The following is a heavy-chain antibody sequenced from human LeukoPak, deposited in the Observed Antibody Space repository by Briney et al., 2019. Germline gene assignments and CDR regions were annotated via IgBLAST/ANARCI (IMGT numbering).Heavy chain of an antibody. CDR2: IYFSGST. CDR3: AGTGLYFDY. D-gene: IGHD7-27*01. CDR1: GGSISSGGYY. J-gene: IGHJ4*02. V-gene: IGHV4-31*03. Sequence: SQTLSLTCTVSGGSISSGGYYWSWIRQHPGKGPEWIGTIYFSGSTYYNPSLKSRLTISIDTSKNQFSLKLSSVTAADTAVYYCAGTGLYFDYWGQGSLVSVSS.